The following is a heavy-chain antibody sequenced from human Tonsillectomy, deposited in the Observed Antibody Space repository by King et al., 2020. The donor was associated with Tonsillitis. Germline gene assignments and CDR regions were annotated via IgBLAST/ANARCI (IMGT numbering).Heavy chain of an antibody. CDR2: IHYSGST. V-gene: IGHV4-30-4*01. J-gene: IGHJ4*02. CDR3: ARRFTWDYYFDY. Sequence: VQLQESGPGLVKPSQTLSLTCTVSGGSISSGEYYWSWIRQPPGKGLEWIGYIHYSGSTYYNPSLKSRVTISVDTSKNQFSLKLSSVTAADTAVYYCARRFTWDYYFDYWGQGTLVTVSS. D-gene: IGHD1-26*01. CDR1: GGSISSGEYY.